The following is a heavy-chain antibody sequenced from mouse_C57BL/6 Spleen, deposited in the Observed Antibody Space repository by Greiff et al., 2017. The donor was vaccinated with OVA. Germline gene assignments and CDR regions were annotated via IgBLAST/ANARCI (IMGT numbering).Heavy chain of an antibody. V-gene: IGHV1-54*01. Sequence: VQRVESGAELVRPGTSVKVSCKASGYAFTNYLIEWVKQRPGQGLEWIGVINPGSGGTNYNEKFKGKATLTADKSSSTAYMQLSSLTSEDSAVYFCARGWTGFDYWGQGTTLTVSS. CDR2: INPGSGGT. CDR3: ARGWTGFDY. J-gene: IGHJ2*01. CDR1: GYAFTNYL. D-gene: IGHD4-1*01.